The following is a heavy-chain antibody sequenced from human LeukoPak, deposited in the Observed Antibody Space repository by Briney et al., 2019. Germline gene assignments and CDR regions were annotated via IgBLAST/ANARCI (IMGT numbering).Heavy chain of an antibody. CDR1: GYTLTKLS. CDR2: FDPEDGET. CDR3: ATDSYSSSWSFDY. V-gene: IGHV1-24*01. D-gene: IGHD6-13*01. J-gene: IGHJ4*02. Sequence: ASVKVSCKVSGYTLTKLSMHWVRQAPGKGLEWMGGFDPEDGETIYAQKFQGRVTMTEDTSTDTAYMELSSLRSEDTAVYYCATDSYSSSWSFDYWGQGTLVTVSS.